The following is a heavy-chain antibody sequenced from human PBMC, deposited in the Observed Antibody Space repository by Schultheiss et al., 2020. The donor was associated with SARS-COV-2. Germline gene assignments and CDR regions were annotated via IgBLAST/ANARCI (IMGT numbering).Heavy chain of an antibody. V-gene: IGHV3-73*01. CDR3: TRPVAWNYDAFDI. Sequence: GESLKISCAASGFTFSGSAMHWVRQASGKGLEWVGRIRSKANSYATAYAASVKGRFTISRDDSKNTAYLQMNSLKTEDTAVYYCTRPVAWNYDAFDIWGQGTMVTVSS. D-gene: IGHD1-7*01. J-gene: IGHJ3*02. CDR2: IRSKANSYAT. CDR1: GFTFSGSA.